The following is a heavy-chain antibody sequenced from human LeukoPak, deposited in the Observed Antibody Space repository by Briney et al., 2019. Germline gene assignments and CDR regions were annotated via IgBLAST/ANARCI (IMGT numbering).Heavy chain of an antibody. Sequence: LSGGSLRLSCAVSGLTFSRYAMSWVRQAPGKGLEWVSAISESGTGTYYADSVKGRFTISRDNSKNTLYLQMNSLRAEDTAVYYCAKDRSRWELTVDYWGQGTLVTVSS. J-gene: IGHJ4*02. V-gene: IGHV3-23*01. CDR2: ISESGTGT. CDR1: GLTFSRYA. CDR3: AKDRSRWELTVDY. D-gene: IGHD1-26*01.